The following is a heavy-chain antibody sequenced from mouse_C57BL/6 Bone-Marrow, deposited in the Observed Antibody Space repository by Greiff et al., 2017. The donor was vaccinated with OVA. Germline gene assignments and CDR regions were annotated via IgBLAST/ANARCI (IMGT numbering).Heavy chain of an antibody. V-gene: IGHV1-64*01. CDR2: IHPNSGST. CDR1: GYTFTSYW. J-gene: IGHJ4*01. Sequence: QVQLQQPGAELVKPGASVKLSCKASGYTFTSYWMHWVKQRPGQGLEWIGMIHPNSGSTNYNEKFKSKATLTVDKSSSTAYMQLSSLTSEDSAVYDCACESLSRFLYDYAMDYWGQGTSVTVSS. CDR3: ACESLSRFLYDYAMDY. D-gene: IGHD1-1*01.